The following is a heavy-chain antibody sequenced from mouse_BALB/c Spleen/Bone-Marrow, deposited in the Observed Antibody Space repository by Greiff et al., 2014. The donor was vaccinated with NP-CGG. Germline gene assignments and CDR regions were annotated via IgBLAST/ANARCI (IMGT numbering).Heavy chain of an antibody. V-gene: IGHV1-9*01. CDR3: ARRGGWLGYFDV. CDR2: ILPGSGCT. Sequence: QVHVKQSGAELMKPGASVKISCKATGYTFSSYWIEWVKQRPGHGLEWIGEILPGSGCTNYNEKFKGKSTFTADKSSNTAYMKHRSLNSEDCAVYYCARRGGWLGYFDVWGAGNTVTVYS. CDR1: GYTFSSYW. J-gene: IGHJ1*01. D-gene: IGHD2-3*01.